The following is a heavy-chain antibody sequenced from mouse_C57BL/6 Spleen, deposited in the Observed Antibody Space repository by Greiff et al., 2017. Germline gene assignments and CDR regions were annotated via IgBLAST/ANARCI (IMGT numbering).Heavy chain of an antibody. V-gene: IGHV1-75*01. Sequence: VQLQQSGPELVKPGASVKISCKASGYTFTDYYINWVKQRPGQGLEWIGWIFPGSGSTYSNAKFMGKATLTVDKSSSTAYMLLSSLTSEVSAVYFCAREEGTTVVAPFDYWGQGTTLTVSS. J-gene: IGHJ2*01. CDR3: AREEGTTVVAPFDY. CDR1: GYTFTDYY. CDR2: IFPGSGST. D-gene: IGHD1-1*01.